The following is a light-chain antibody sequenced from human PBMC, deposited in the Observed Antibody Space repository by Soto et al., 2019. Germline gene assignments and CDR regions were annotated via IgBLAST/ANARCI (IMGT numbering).Light chain of an antibody. J-gene: IGKJ5*01. CDR1: QSLSYY. Sequence: PVESATLSCRASQSLSYYLAWYQQKPGQAPRLLIYDASHRATGIPVRFSGSGSGTDFTLTISSLEPEDFAVYYCQQRTYSITFGQGTRLEI. CDR2: DAS. CDR3: QQRTYSIT. V-gene: IGKV3-11*01.